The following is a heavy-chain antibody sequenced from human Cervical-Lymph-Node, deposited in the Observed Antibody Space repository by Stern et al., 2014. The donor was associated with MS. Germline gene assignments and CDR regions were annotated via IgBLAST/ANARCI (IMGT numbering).Heavy chain of an antibody. CDR3: ARGVTQVLDP. Sequence: QLQLQESGPGLVKPSETLSLTCTVSGGSISSYYWSWIRQPPGKGLEWIGYIYYSGSTNYIPSLKSRVTISVDTSKNQFSLKLSSVTAADTAVYYCARGVTQVLDPWGQGTLVTVSS. V-gene: IGHV4-59*01. J-gene: IGHJ5*02. CDR2: IYYSGST. D-gene: IGHD4-11*01. CDR1: GGSISSYY.